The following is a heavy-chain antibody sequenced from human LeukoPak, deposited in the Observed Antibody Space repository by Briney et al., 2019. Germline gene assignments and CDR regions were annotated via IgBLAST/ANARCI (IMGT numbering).Heavy chain of an antibody. V-gene: IGHV3-30*02. CDR2: IRYDGSNK. Sequence: SGGSLRLSCAASGFTFSSYGMHWVRQAPGKGLEWVSFIRYDGSNKYYADSVKGRFTISRDNSKNTLYLQMNSLRAEDTAVYYCARDLEAALVPWGQGTLVTVSS. J-gene: IGHJ5*02. CDR1: GFTFSSYG. CDR3: ARDLEAALVP. D-gene: IGHD6-13*01.